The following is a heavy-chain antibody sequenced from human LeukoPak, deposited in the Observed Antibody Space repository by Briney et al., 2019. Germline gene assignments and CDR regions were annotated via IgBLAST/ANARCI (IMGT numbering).Heavy chain of an antibody. CDR2: ISGSGGST. V-gene: IGHV3-23*01. Sequence: GGSLRLSCAASGSTFSSYAMSWVRQAPGKGLEWVSAISGSGGSTYYADSVKGRFTISRDNSKNTLYLQMNSLRAEDTAVYYSAKTVGGGWYGDVDYWGQGTLVTVSS. J-gene: IGHJ4*02. D-gene: IGHD6-19*01. CDR1: GSTFSSYA. CDR3: AKTVGGGWYGDVDY.